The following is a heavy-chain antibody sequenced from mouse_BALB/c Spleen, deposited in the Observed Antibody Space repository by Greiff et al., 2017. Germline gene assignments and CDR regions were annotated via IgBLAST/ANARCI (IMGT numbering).Heavy chain of an antibody. CDR1: GFNIKDYY. CDR3: NACGTTRDYAMDY. Sequence: EVQLQQSGAELVRSGASVKLSCTASGFNIKDYYMHWVKQRPEQGLEWIGWIDPENGDTEYAPKFQGKATMTADTSSNTAYLQLSSLTSEDTAVYYCNACGTTRDYAMDYWGQGTSVTVSS. J-gene: IGHJ4*01. V-gene: IGHV14-4*02. D-gene: IGHD2-1*01. CDR2: IDPENGDT.